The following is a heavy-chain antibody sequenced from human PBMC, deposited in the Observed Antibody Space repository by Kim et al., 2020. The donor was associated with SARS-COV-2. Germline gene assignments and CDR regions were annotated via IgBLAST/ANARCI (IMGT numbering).Heavy chain of an antibody. CDR1: GFTFSSYA. J-gene: IGHJ2*01. Sequence: GGSLRLSCAASGFTFSSYAMHWVRQAPGKGLEWVAVISYDGSNKYYADSVKGRFTISRDNSKNTLYLQMNSLRAEDTAVYYCARDTYYDSSGYYYWYFDLWGRGTLVTVSS. CDR2: ISYDGSNK. D-gene: IGHD3-22*01. V-gene: IGHV3-30-3*01. CDR3: ARDTYYDSSGYYYWYFDL.